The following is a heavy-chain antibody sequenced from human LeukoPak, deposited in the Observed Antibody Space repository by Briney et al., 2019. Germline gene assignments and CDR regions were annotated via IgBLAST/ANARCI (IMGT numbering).Heavy chain of an antibody. V-gene: IGHV3-23*01. J-gene: IGHJ4*02. D-gene: IGHD4-17*01. CDR3: AKELTTERTPGVDS. CDR2: ISGSGDTT. CDR1: GFTFSSYS. Sequence: GGSLRLSCTASGFTFSSYSMSWVRQGPGTGLEWVSAISGSGDTTFYADSVKGRFTISRDNSKKTLYLQVNSLRAEDTAVYFCAKELTTERTPGVDSWGQGTLVTVSS.